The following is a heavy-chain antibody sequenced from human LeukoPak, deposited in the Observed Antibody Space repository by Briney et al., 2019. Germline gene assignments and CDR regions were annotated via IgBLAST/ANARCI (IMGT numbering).Heavy chain of an antibody. Sequence: PSETLSLTCTVSGASISSSSSSWAWVRQPPGKGPEWIGSIYYSGLTYDNPSLKSRVSISVDPSKNHFSLKVSSVTAADTAVYYCASGTFADYGDYDRGDYFDHWGQGTLVTVSS. CDR3: ASGTFADYGDYDRGDYFDH. D-gene: IGHD4-17*01. J-gene: IGHJ4*02. V-gene: IGHV4-39*02. CDR1: GASISSSSSS. CDR2: IYYSGLT.